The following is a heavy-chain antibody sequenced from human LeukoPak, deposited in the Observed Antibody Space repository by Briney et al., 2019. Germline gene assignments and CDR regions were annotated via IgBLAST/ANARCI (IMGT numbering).Heavy chain of an antibody. Sequence: ASVKVSCKASDYTFTSYDIIWVRQATGQGLEWMGWMNPYSGNTGYAQKFQGRITMTRNTSISTAYMELSSLKSEDTAVYYCARPNYRSGWYRPPGFDYWGQGTLVTVSS. J-gene: IGHJ4*02. CDR1: DYTFTSYD. CDR2: MNPYSGNT. CDR3: ARPNYRSGWYRPPGFDY. D-gene: IGHD6-19*01. V-gene: IGHV1-8*01.